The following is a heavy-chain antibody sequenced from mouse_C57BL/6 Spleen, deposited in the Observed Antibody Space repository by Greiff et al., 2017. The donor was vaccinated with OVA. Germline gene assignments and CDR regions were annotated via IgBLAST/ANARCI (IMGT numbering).Heavy chain of an antibody. CDR3: ARSKLRPYYFDY. J-gene: IGHJ2*01. CDR2: IYPGSGST. D-gene: IGHD3-2*02. Sequence: VQLQQSGAELVKPGASVKMSCKASGYTFTSYWITWVKQRPGQGLEWIGDIYPGSGSTNYNEKFKSKATLTVDTSSSTAYMQLSSLTSEDSAVYYCARSKLRPYYFDYWGQGTTLTVSS. V-gene: IGHV1-55*01. CDR1: GYTFTSYW.